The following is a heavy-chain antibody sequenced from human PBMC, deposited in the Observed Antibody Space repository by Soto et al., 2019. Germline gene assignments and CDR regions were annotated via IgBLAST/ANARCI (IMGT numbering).Heavy chain of an antibody. J-gene: IGHJ5*02. CDR1: GFTFRDYD. CDR2: ISSSGTAT. D-gene: IGHD6-6*01. CDR3: ARKGPRAARPNH. Sequence: QVQLVESGGGLVRPGGSLRLSCAASGFTFRDYDMSWIRQAPGKGLEWVSCISSSGTATYYADSVKGRFTISRDNAKNSLDWEMNSLRVEDTGVFYWARKGPRAARPNHWGQGTLVTVSS. V-gene: IGHV3-11*01.